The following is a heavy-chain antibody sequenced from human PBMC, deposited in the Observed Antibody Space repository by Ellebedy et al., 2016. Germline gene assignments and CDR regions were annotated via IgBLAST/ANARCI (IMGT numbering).Heavy chain of an antibody. V-gene: IGHV3-7*01. Sequence: GESLKISXAASGFTFSSYWMSWVRQAPGKGLEWVANIKQDGSEKYYVDSVKGRFTISRDNAKNSLYLQMNSLRAEDTAVYYCARDLAVAGTVDYFDYWGQGTLVTVSS. CDR1: GFTFSSYW. J-gene: IGHJ4*02. CDR3: ARDLAVAGTVDYFDY. CDR2: IKQDGSEK. D-gene: IGHD6-19*01.